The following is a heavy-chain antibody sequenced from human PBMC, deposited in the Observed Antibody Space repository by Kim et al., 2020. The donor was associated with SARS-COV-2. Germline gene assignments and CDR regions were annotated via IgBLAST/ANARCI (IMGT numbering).Heavy chain of an antibody. CDR3: AKGEYRSSSYYYGVDV. D-gene: IGHD3-10*01. J-gene: IGHJ6*02. Sequence: GGSLRLSCAASGFTFSSDAMSWVRQAAGKGLEWVSAISGSGGSTHYADSVKGRFTISRDNSKNTVYLQMNSLRAEDTAVYYCAKGEYRSSSYYYGVDVWGQGTTVTVSS. V-gene: IGHV3-23*01. CDR2: ISGSGGST. CDR1: GFTFSSDA.